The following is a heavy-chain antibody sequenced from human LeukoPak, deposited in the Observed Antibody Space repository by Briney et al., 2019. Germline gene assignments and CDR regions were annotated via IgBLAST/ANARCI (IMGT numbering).Heavy chain of an antibody. CDR1: GGTFSSYI. CDR2: IIPILETV. D-gene: IGHD4-11*01. Sequence: SVKVSCKASGGTFSSYIFSWARQAPGQGLEWVGRIIPILETVNFAQKFQGRVTITTDKSTTTVYMELSSLRSEDTAVYYCARGPYSKQDYYMDVWGTGTTVTVSS. J-gene: IGHJ6*03. V-gene: IGHV1-69*08. CDR3: ARGPYSKQDYYMDV.